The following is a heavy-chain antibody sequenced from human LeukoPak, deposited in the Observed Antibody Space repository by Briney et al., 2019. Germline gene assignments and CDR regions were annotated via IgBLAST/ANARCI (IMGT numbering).Heavy chain of an antibody. CDR1: GFSFSGYY. V-gene: IGHV3-11*01. D-gene: IGHD2-15*01. J-gene: IGHJ4*02. CDR3: TRFRGYCSGATCYPYYFDY. Sequence: GGSLRLSCAASGFSFSGYYMSWIRQAPGKGLEGISYISSSGGTTIYYADSVKGRFTIFRDNAENSLYLRMDSLRAEDTAVYYCTRFRGYCSGATCYPYYFDYWGQGTLVTVSS. CDR2: ISSSGGTTI.